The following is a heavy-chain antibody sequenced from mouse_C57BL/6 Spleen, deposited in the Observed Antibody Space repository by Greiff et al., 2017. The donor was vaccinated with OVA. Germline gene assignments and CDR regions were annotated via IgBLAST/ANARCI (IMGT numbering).Heavy chain of an antibody. V-gene: IGHV1-76*01. Sequence: QVQLQQSGAELVRPGASVKLSCKASGYTFTDYYINWVKQRPGQGLEWIARIYPGSGNTYYNEKFKGKATLTAEKSSSTAYMQLSSLTSEDSAVYFCASGNYGSSKGYYDVWGTGTTVTVSS. CDR3: ASGNYGSSKGYYDV. D-gene: IGHD1-1*01. CDR1: GYTFTDYY. CDR2: IYPGSGNT. J-gene: IGHJ1*03.